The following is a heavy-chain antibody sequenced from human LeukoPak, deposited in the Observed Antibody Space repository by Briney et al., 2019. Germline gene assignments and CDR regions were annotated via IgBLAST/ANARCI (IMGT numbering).Heavy chain of an antibody. CDR2: ISDGGGGT. CDR3: ANRGKYYFDY. D-gene: IGHD3-10*01. Sequence: GGSLRLSCGASGFXFSNYAISWVCQAPGKGLEWVSSISDGGGGTYYADSVKGRFTISRDNSKNTLYLLMNSLRAEDTAIYYCANRGKYYFDYWGQGTLVTVSS. J-gene: IGHJ4*02. V-gene: IGHV3-23*01. CDR1: GFXFSNYA.